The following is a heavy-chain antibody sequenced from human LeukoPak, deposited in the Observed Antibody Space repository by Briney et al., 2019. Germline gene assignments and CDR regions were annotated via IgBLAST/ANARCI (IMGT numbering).Heavy chain of an antibody. V-gene: IGHV4-59*08. CDR2: IYYSGST. J-gene: IGHJ3*02. Sequence: SETLSLTCTVSGGSISSYYWSWIRQPPGKGLEWIGYIYYSGSTNYNPSLKSRVTISVDTSKNQFSLKPSSVTAADTAVYYCAGDDYRAAYAFDIWGQGTMVTVSS. CDR3: AGDDYRAAYAFDI. D-gene: IGHD4-11*01. CDR1: GGSISSYY.